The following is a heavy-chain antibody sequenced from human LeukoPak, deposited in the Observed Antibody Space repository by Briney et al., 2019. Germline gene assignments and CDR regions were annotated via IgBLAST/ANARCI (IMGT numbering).Heavy chain of an antibody. V-gene: IGHV3-23*01. CDR1: GFTFSNYA. CDR3: AKDFSIVGATFHY. CDR2: ISGSGGST. J-gene: IGHJ4*02. D-gene: IGHD1-26*01. Sequence: GGSLRLSCAASGFTFSNYAMNWVRQAPGKGLEWVSAISGSGGSTYYADSVKGRFTISRDNSKNTLYLQMNSLRAEDTAVYYCAKDFSIVGATFHYWGQGTLVTVSS.